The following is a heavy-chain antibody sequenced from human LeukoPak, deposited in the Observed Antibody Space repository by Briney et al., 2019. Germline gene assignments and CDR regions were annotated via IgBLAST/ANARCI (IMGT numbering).Heavy chain of an antibody. CDR3: ARAPTVVTAITYYFDY. CDR1: GFTFSSYG. CDR2: ISYDGSNK. V-gene: IGHV3-30*03. Sequence: PGGSLRLSCAASGFTFSSYGMHWVRQAPGKGLEWVAVISYDGSNKYYADSVKGRFTISRDNSKNTLYLQMNSLRAEDTAVYYCARAPTVVTAITYYFDYWGQGTLVTVSS. J-gene: IGHJ4*02. D-gene: IGHD2-21*02.